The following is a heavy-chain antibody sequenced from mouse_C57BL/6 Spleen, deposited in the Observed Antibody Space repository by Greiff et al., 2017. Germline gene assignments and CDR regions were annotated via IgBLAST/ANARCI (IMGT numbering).Heavy chain of an antibody. CDR2: ISSGSSTI. CDR1: GFTFSDYG. V-gene: IGHV5-17*01. Sequence: EVKLVESGGGLVKPGGSLKLSCAASGFTFSDYGMHWVRQAPEKGLEWVAYISSGSSTIYYADTVKGRFTISRDNAKNTLFLQMTSLRSEDTAMYYCAGAITTVVGDWYFDVWGTGTTVTVSS. J-gene: IGHJ1*03. D-gene: IGHD1-1*01. CDR3: AGAITTVVGDWYFDV.